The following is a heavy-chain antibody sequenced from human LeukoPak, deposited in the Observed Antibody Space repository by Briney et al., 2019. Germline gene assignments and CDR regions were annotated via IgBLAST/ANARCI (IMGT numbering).Heavy chain of an antibody. D-gene: IGHD2-21*01. Sequence: ASVKVSCKVSGYTFTDYYMHWVQQGPGKGLEWRGLVDPEDGETIYAEKFQGRVTITADTSTDTAYMELSSLRSEDTAVYYCATLPEGDHAFDIWGQGTMVTVSS. V-gene: IGHV1-69-2*01. CDR3: ATLPEGDHAFDI. CDR2: VDPEDGET. CDR1: GYTFTDYY. J-gene: IGHJ3*02.